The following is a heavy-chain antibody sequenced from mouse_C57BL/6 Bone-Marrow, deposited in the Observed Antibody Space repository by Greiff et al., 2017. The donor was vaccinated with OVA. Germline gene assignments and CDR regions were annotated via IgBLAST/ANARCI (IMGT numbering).Heavy chain of an antibody. V-gene: IGHV14-4*01. CDR2: IDPENGDT. D-gene: IGHD1-1*01. CDR1: GFNIKDDY. CDR3: TTSYYYGSSSLDY. J-gene: IGHJ2*01. Sequence: EVQLQQSGAELVRPGASVKLSCTASGFNIKDDYMHWVKQRPEQGLEWIGWIDPENGDTEYASKFQGKATITADTSSNTAYLQLSSLTSEDTAVYYCTTSYYYGSSSLDYWGQGTTLTVSS.